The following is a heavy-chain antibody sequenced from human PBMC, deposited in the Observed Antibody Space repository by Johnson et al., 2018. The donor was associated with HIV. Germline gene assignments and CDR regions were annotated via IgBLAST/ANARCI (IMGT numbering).Heavy chain of an antibody. J-gene: IGHJ3*02. CDR2: IYSGGST. CDR3: AKDLDSSSWGAFDI. CDR1: GFTVSRNY. D-gene: IGHD6-6*01. V-gene: IGHV3-66*01. Sequence: LVESGGGLVQPGGSLRLSCAASGFTVSRNYMSWVRQAPGKGLEWVSVIYSGGSTYHADSVKGRFTISRDNSKNTVYLQMNSLRAEDTAVYYCAKDLDSSSWGAFDIWGQGTMVTVSS.